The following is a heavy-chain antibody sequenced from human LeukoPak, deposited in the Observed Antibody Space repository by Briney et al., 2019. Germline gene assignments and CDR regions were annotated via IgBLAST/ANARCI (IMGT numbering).Heavy chain of an antibody. CDR3: ARDRYSSGWYGDFDC. CDR2: ISWNSGSI. Sequence: PGGSLRLSCAASGFTFDDYAMHWVRQAPGKGLEWVSGISWNSGSIGYADSVKGRFTISRDNSKNTLYLQMNSLRAEDTAVYYCARDRYSSGWYGDFDCWGQGTLVTVSS. V-gene: IGHV3-9*01. CDR1: GFTFDDYA. J-gene: IGHJ4*02. D-gene: IGHD6-19*01.